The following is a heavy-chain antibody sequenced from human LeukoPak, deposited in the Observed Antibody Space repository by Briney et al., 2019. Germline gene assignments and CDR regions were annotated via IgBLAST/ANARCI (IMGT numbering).Heavy chain of an antibody. Sequence: GGSLRLSCAASGFTFSSYAMSWVRQTPGKRLLWVSRINGDGSTTKYADSVKGRFTISRDNAKNSLYLQMNSLRAEDTAVYYCARAHHRRVYDYVWGSYPYWGQGTLVTVSS. J-gene: IGHJ4*02. CDR2: INGDGSTT. CDR1: GFTFSSYA. V-gene: IGHV3-74*03. CDR3: ARAHHRRVYDYVWGSYPY. D-gene: IGHD3-16*02.